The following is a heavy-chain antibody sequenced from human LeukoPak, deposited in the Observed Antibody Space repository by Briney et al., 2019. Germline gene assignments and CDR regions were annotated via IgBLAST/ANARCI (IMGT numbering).Heavy chain of an antibody. J-gene: IGHJ4*02. Sequence: GRSLRLSCAASGFNFRDSGMHWARQAPGKGLEWVAVMWNDGITGKYADSVRGRFSVSRDNSKNTVYLQMDSLRADDTSVYYCARDGSGWSSDYWGQGTLVTVSS. D-gene: IGHD6-19*01. CDR1: GFNFRDSG. V-gene: IGHV3-33*01. CDR3: ARDGSGWSSDY. CDR2: MWNDGITG.